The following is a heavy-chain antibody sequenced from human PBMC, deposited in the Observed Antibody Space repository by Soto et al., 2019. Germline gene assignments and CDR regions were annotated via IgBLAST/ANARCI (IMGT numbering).Heavy chain of an antibody. CDR2: IIPIFGTA. J-gene: IGHJ6*02. D-gene: IGHD2-15*01. Sequence: VASVKVSCKASGGTFSSYAISWVRQAPGQGLEWMGGIIPIFGTANYAQKFQGRVTITADESTSTAYMELSSLRSEDTAVYYCARDLTSCLNSDYCGMDVWGQGTTVTVSS. CDR3: ARDLTSCLNSDYCGMDV. V-gene: IGHV1-69*13. CDR1: GGTFSSYA.